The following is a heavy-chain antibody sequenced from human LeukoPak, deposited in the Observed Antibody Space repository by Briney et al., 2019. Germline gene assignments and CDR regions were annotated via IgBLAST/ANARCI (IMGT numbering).Heavy chain of an antibody. CDR1: GGSISSGDYY. CDR2: IYYSGST. Sequence: PSETLSLTCTVSGGSISSGDYYRSWIRQPPGKGLEWIGYIYYSGSTYYNPSLKSRVTISEDTSKNQFSLKLSSVTAADTAVYYCARGYCSGGNCYRYGMDVWGQGTTVTVSS. V-gene: IGHV4-30-4*01. D-gene: IGHD2-15*01. J-gene: IGHJ6*02. CDR3: ARGYCSGGNCYRYGMDV.